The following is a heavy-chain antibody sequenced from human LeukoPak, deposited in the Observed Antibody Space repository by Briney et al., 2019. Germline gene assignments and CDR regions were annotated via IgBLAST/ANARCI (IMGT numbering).Heavy chain of an antibody. CDR1: GFTFSSYE. Sequence: PGGSLRLSCAASGFTFSSYEMNWVRQAPGKGLEWVSYISSSGSTIYCADSVKGRFTISRDNAKNSLYLQMNSLRAEDTAVYYCARVLDTAMGYGFDYWGQGTLVTVSS. V-gene: IGHV3-48*03. D-gene: IGHD5-18*01. CDR2: ISSSGSTI. CDR3: ARVLDTAMGYGFDY. J-gene: IGHJ4*02.